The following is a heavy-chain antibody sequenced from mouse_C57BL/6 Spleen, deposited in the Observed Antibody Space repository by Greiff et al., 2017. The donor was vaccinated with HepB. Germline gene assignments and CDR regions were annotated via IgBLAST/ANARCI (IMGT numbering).Heavy chain of an antibody. Sequence: EVKLMESGGGLVKPGGSLKLSCAASGFTFSDYGMHWVRQAPEKGLEWVAYISSGSSTIYYADTVKGRFTISRDNAKNTLFLQMTSLRSEDTAMYYCARPNYGSSYGFAYWGQGTLVTVSA. CDR2: ISSGSSTI. D-gene: IGHD1-1*01. J-gene: IGHJ3*01. CDR1: GFTFSDYG. V-gene: IGHV5-17*01. CDR3: ARPNYGSSYGFAY.